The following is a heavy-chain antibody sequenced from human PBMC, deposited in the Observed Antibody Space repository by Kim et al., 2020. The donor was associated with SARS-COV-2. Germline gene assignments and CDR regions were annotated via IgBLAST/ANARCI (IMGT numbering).Heavy chain of an antibody. Sequence: SETLSLTCTVSGGSISSGGYYWSWIRQHPGKGLEWIGYIYYSGSTYYNPSLKSRVTISVDTSKNQFSLKLSSVTAADTAVYYCARGVPNYDILTGYLSPPFDYWGQGTLVTVSS. CDR1: GGSISSGGYY. V-gene: IGHV4-31*03. CDR3: ARGVPNYDILTGYLSPPFDY. D-gene: IGHD3-9*01. CDR2: IYYSGST. J-gene: IGHJ4*02.